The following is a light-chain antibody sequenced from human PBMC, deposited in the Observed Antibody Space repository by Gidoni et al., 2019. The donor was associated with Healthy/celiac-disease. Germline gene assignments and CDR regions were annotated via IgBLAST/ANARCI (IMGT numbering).Light chain of an antibody. V-gene: IGKV3-15*01. Sequence: EIVMTQSPATLSVSPGERATLSCRASQSVSSNLAWYQQKPGQAPRLLIYGASTRATGIPARFSGSGSGTEFTLTISSLQSEDFAVYDCQHQGTFGQGTKVEIK. CDR2: GAS. CDR1: QSVSSN. CDR3: QHQGT. J-gene: IGKJ1*01.